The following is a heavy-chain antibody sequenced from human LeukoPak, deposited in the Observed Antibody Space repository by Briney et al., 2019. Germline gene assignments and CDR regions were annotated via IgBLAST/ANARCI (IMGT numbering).Heavy chain of an antibody. CDR1: GDSVSNYNYY. J-gene: IGHJ5*02. CDR3: ARDSGTTGEVKFDP. Sequence: SETLSLTCTVSGDSVSNYNYYWGWIRQPPGKGLEWIGSIYYSGSTYYNPSLKRRVTISVDTSKNQFSPKLSFVTAADTAVYYCARDSGTTGEVKFDPWGQGTLVTVSS. V-gene: IGHV4-39*07. CDR2: IYYSGST. D-gene: IGHD3-10*01.